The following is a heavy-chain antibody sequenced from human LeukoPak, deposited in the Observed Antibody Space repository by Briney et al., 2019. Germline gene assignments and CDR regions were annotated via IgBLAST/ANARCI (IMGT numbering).Heavy chain of an antibody. V-gene: IGHV3-7*04. J-gene: IGHJ4*02. Sequence: GGSLRLSCAASGFTFSSYWMSWVRQAPGKGLEWVANIKQDGSEKYYVDSVKGRFTISRDNAKNSLYLQMNSLRDEDTAVYYCARTLTGMAVAGPKGFDYWGQGSLVTVSS. CDR1: GFTFSSYW. CDR2: IKQDGSEK. CDR3: ARTLTGMAVAGPKGFDY. D-gene: IGHD6-19*01.